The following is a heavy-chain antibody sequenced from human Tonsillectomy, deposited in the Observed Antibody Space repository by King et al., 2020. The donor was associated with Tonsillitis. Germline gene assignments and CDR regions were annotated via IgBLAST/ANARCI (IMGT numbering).Heavy chain of an antibody. CDR1: GFTFSSYT. D-gene: IGHD3-3*01. Sequence: VQLVESGGGLVQPGGSLRLSCSASGFTFSSYTMQWVRQAPGKGLEYVSAISNDGGGTDYASSVKGRFTISRDNSENTLFLQMSSLRTEDTAVYYCVKALHYNFWGVDGFDFWGQGTMVTVPS. CDR2: ISNDGGGT. CDR3: VKALHYNFWGVDGFDF. V-gene: IGHV3-64D*06. J-gene: IGHJ3*01.